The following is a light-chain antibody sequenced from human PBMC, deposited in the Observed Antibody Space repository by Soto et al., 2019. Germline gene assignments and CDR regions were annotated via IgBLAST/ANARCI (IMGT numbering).Light chain of an antibody. V-gene: IGKV3-11*01. CDR2: DAS. J-gene: IGKJ2*01. CDR1: QSVSSY. CDR3: QQRSNWPPFT. Sequence: EIVLTQSPSTLSLSPGERVTLACRASQSVSSYLAWYQQKPGQAPRLLIYDASNSATGIPARFSGSGSATDFTLTISSLLPEDFSVYYCQQRSNWPPFTFGQGTKLEIK.